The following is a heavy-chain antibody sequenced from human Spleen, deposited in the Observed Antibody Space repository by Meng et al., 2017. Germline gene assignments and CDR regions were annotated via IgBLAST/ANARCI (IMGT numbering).Heavy chain of an antibody. CDR3: AVILVPTGGDAFDI. D-gene: IGHD7-27*01. Sequence: GESLKISCAASGFTFRDYYMSWIRQAPGKGLEWVSYIRSSGSTIYYADSVKGRFTISRDNDKNSLYLQMNSLRAEDTAVYYCAVILVPTGGDAFDIWGQGTMVTVSS. V-gene: IGHV3-11*04. J-gene: IGHJ3*02. CDR2: IRSSGSTI. CDR1: GFTFRDYY.